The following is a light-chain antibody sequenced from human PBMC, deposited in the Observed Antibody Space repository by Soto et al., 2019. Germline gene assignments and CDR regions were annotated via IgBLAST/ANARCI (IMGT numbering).Light chain of an antibody. V-gene: IGLV1-44*01. CDR2: SNH. Sequence: QSVLTQPPSASGAPGQGISISCSGSSSNIGGNSVSWYRQVPGTAPKLFIFSNHQRPSGVPDRFSGSKSGTSASLAISGLQSEDEADYYCSTWDDSLRGLVFGGGTKLTVL. CDR3: STWDDSLRGLV. CDR1: SSNIGGNS. J-gene: IGLJ2*01.